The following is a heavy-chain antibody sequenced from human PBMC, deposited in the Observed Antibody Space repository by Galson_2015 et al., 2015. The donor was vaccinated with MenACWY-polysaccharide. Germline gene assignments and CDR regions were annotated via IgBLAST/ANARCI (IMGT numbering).Heavy chain of an antibody. D-gene: IGHD4-17*01. Sequence: SVKVSCKASGYTFTSYGISWVRQAPGQGLEWMGWISPYNGNTNYAQNLQGRVTMTTDTSTSTAYMELRSLRSDDTAMYYCARGGDYGHPYGMDVWGQATTVTVSS. J-gene: IGHJ6*02. V-gene: IGHV1-18*01. CDR3: ARGGDYGHPYGMDV. CDR1: GYTFTSYG. CDR2: ISPYNGNT.